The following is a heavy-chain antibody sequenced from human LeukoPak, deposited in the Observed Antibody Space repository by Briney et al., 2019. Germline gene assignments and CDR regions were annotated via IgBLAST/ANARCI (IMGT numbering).Heavy chain of an antibody. J-gene: IGHJ6*02. CDR1: GFTFSSYS. CDR2: ISSSSSYI. Sequence: GGSLRLSCAASGFTFSSYSMNWVRQAPGKGLEWVSSISSSSSYIYYADSVKGRFTISRDNAKNSLYLQMNSLRAEDTAVYYCARDKVVMATIRDFYYGMDVWGQGTTVNVSS. D-gene: IGHD5-24*01. CDR3: ARDKVVMATIRDFYYGMDV. V-gene: IGHV3-21*01.